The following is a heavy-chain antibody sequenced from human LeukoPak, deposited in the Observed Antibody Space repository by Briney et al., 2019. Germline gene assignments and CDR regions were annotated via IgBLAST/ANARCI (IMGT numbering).Heavy chain of an antibody. J-gene: IGHJ5*02. CDR3: ARDNYYNSGNWFDP. CDR1: GYTFTGYY. Sequence: GASVKVSCKASGYTFTGYYMHWVRQAPGQGLEWMGWINPNGGGTKYAQKFQGRVTMTRDTSISTAYMELSRLRSDDTAVYYCARDNYYNSGNWFDPWGQGTLVTVPS. V-gene: IGHV1-2*02. CDR2: INPNGGGT. D-gene: IGHD3-10*01.